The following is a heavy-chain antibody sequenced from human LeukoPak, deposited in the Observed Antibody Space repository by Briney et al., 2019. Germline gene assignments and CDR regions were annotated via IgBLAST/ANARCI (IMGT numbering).Heavy chain of an antibody. V-gene: IGHV4-34*01. J-gene: IGHJ5*02. CDR3: ARDHADDFWSGYYYNWFDP. CDR2: INHSGST. CDR1: GGSFSGYY. D-gene: IGHD3-3*01. Sequence: TSETLSLTCAVYGGSFSGYYWSWIRQPPGKGLEWIGEINHSGSTNYNPSLKSRVTMSVDTSKNQFSLKLSSVTAADTAVYYCARDHADDFWSGYYYNWFDPWGQGTLVTVSS.